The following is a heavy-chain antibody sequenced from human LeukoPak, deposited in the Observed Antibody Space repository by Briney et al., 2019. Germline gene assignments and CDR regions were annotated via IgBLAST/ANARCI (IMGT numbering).Heavy chain of an antibody. Sequence: GRSLRLSCAASGFTFSSYGMHWVRQAPGKGLEWVAVIWYDGSNKYYADSVKGRFPISRDNSKNTLYLQMNSLRAEDTAVYYCAKSLNKWVVVVPSYDYWGQGTLVTVSS. J-gene: IGHJ4*02. CDR1: GFTFSSYG. CDR3: AKSLNKWVVVVPSYDY. D-gene: IGHD3-22*01. V-gene: IGHV3-33*06. CDR2: IWYDGSNK.